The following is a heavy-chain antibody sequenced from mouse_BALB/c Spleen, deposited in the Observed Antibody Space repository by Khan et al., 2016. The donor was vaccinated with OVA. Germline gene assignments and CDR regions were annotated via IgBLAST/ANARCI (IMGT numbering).Heavy chain of an antibody. V-gene: IGHV1S135*01. CDR1: GYAFTTFN. D-gene: IGHD2-3*01. Sequence: EVQLQESGPELVRPGASVKVSCKASGYAFTTFNIYWVKQSHGKSLEWIGYIDPYNGGTNYNQNFKDKATLTVEKSSSAAYMHLDRLTSEDSAVYFCARSSDGYYPLADWGQGTLVTVSA. CDR3: ARSSDGYYPLAD. CDR2: IDPYNGGT. J-gene: IGHJ3*01.